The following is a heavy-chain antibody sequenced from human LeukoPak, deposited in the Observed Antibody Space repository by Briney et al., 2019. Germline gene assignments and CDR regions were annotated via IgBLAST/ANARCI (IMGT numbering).Heavy chain of an antibody. CDR1: GGSISSYY. CDR2: IYYSGST. CDR3: ARGGYDILTGYSP. V-gene: IGHV4-59*01. J-gene: IGHJ5*02. Sequence: SETLSLTCTVSGGSISSYYWSWIRQPPGKGLEWIGYIYYSGSTNYNPSLKSRVTISADTSKNHFSLKLSSVTAADTAVYYCARGGYDILTGYSPWGQGTLVTVSS. D-gene: IGHD3-9*01.